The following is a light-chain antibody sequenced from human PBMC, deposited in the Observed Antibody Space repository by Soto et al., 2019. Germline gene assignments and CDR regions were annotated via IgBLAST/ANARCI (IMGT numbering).Light chain of an antibody. CDR2: DAS. J-gene: IGKJ1*01. Sequence: EIVLTQSPATLSLSPGESATISCRASQSVSSYLAWYQQKPGQAPRLLIFDASNKATGIPARFSGSGSGTDYTPTIISLETEDFSVYYCQQRSNRPPCTVGQGTKVEIK. CDR3: QQRSNRPPCT. V-gene: IGKV3-11*01. CDR1: QSVSSY.